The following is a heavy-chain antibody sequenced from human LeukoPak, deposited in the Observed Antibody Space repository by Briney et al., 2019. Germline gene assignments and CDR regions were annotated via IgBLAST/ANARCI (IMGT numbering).Heavy chain of an antibody. CDR1: GFTFSSYA. V-gene: IGHV3-30-3*01. CDR3: ARDASGFHYFDY. J-gene: IGHJ4*02. D-gene: IGHD3-10*01. Sequence: GRSLRLSCAASGFTFSSYAMHWVRQAPGKGLEWVAVISYDGSNKYYADSVKGRFTISRDNSKNTLYLQMNSLRADDTAVYYCARDASGFHYFDYWGQGTLVTVSS. CDR2: ISYDGSNK.